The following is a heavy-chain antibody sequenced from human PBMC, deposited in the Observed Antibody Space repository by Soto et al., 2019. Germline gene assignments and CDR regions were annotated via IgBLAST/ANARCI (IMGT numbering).Heavy chain of an antibody. V-gene: IGHV3-23*01. Sequence: GGSLRLSCAASGFSCSRYAMNWVRQAAGKGLEMVSFISSSASTTYYADSVKGRFAISRDNSKNTLYLQMNSLRVEDTAVYYCATSRGGGCSSTTCSAYWGQGTQVTVSS. D-gene: IGHD2-2*01. CDR1: GFSCSRYA. CDR3: ATSRGGGCSSTTCSAY. CDR2: ISSSASTT. J-gene: IGHJ4*02.